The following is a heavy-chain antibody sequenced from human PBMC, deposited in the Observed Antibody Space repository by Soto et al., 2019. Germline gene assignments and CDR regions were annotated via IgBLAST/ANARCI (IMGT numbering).Heavy chain of an antibody. CDR3: ARGLRYPPYYYYGMDV. CDR2: ISSSSSYT. J-gene: IGHJ6*02. D-gene: IGHD3-9*01. Sequence: GGSLRLSCASSGFTFIDYYMSWIRQAPGKGLEWVSYISSSSSYTNYADSVKGRFTISRDNAKNSLYLQMNSLRAEDTAVYYCARGLRYPPYYYYGMDVWGQGTTVTVSS. CDR1: GFTFIDYY. V-gene: IGHV3-11*06.